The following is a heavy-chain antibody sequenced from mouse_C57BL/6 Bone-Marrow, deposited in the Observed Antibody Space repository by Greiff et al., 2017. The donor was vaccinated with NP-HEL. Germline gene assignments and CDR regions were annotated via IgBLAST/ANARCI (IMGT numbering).Heavy chain of an antibody. CDR3: ARKGNYYSTPYAMDY. CDR1: GYTFTSYW. J-gene: IGHJ4*01. V-gene: IGHV1-69*01. CDR2: IDPSDSYT. Sequence: QVQLQQPGAELVMPGASVKLSCKASGYTFTSYWMHWVKQRPGQGLEWIGEIDPSDSYTNYNQKFKGKSTLTVDKSSSTAYMQLSSLTSEDSAVYYCARKGNYYSTPYAMDYWGQGTSVTVSS. D-gene: IGHD2-5*01.